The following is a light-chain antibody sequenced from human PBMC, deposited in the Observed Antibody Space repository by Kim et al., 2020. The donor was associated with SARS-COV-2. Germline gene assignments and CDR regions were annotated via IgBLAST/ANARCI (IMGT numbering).Light chain of an antibody. Sequence: PSVTISCTGTCSDVGGYNHVCWYQQHPGKVPELMIYDVSNRPSGVSNRFSGSKSGNTASLTISGLQTKDEADYYCSSYTSTRSLVFGTGTKVTVL. CDR2: DVS. CDR3: SSYTSTRSLV. J-gene: IGLJ1*01. V-gene: IGLV2-14*03. CDR1: CSDVGGYNH.